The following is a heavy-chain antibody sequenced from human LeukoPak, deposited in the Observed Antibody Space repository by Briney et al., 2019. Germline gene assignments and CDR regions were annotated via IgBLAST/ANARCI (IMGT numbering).Heavy chain of an antibody. CDR3: ARDHYDSSGYSPYWYFDL. CDR2: TYYSGTT. J-gene: IGHJ2*01. Sequence: TSESLSLTCTVSGASITSYYCSWIRQPPGKGLEWIGYTYYSGTTNSNPSRKSRSTISVDTSKNQFSLKLSSVTAADTAVYYCARDHYDSSGYSPYWYFDLWGRGTLVTVSS. D-gene: IGHD3-22*01. CDR1: GASITSYY. V-gene: IGHV4-59*01.